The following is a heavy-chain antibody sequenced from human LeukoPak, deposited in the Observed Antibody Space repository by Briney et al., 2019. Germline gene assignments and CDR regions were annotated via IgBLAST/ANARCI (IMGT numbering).Heavy chain of an antibody. CDR1: GFTFSSCA. J-gene: IGHJ4*02. D-gene: IGHD5-18*01. CDR3: AKYWVDTVLVPFDY. Sequence: GGSLRLSCAASGFTFSSCAMSWVRQAPGKGLEWVSGIIANGVNTYYADSVQGRFTISRDNSKNTPYLQMNSLRAEDTAVYYCAKYWVDTVLVPFDYWGQGTLVTVSS. V-gene: IGHV3-23*01. CDR2: IIANGVNT.